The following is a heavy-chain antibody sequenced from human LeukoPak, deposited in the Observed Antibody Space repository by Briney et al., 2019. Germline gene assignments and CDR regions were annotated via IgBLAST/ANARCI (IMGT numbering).Heavy chain of an antibody. CDR3: ARDRGYFDN. CDR1: GFTFSFYS. V-gene: IGHV3-21*01. J-gene: IGHJ4*02. CDR2: ITSSSNYI. Sequence: GGSLRLSCAASGFTFSFYSMNWVRQAPGKGLEWLSSITSSSNYIYYADSVKGRFTISRDNVQNSLYLQMNSLRAEDTAMYYCARDRGYFDNWGQGTLVTVSS.